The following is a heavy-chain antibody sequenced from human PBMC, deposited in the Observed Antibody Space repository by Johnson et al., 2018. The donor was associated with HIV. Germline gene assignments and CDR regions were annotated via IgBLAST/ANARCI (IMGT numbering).Heavy chain of an antibody. V-gene: IGHV3-33*06. CDR3: AKDISPLYSSSDAFDI. Sequence: QVQLVESGGGVVQPERSLRLSCAASGFTFSSSGMLWVRQAPGKGLEWVAVIWYDGTNEYSADSVKGRFTISRDNSKNTLYLQMNSLRAEDTALYYCAKDISPLYSSSDAFDIWGQGTMVTVSS. CDR1: GFTFSSSG. J-gene: IGHJ3*02. CDR2: IWYDGTNE. D-gene: IGHD6-6*01.